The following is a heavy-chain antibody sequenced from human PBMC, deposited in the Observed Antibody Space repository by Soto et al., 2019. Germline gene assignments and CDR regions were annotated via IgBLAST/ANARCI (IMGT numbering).Heavy chain of an antibody. CDR3: ARDQAGGNSGPFDY. D-gene: IGHD2-21*02. CDR2: IIPIFGTA. J-gene: IGHJ4*02. CDR1: GGTFSSYA. Sequence: SVKVSCKASGGTFSSYAISWMRQAPGQGLEWMGGIIPIFGTANYAQKFQGRVTITADESTSTAYMELSSLRSEDTAVYYCARDQAGGNSGPFDYWGQGTLVTVSS. V-gene: IGHV1-69*13.